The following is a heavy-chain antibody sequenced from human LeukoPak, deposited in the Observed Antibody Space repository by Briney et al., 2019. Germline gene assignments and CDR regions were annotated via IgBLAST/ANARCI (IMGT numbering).Heavy chain of an antibody. V-gene: IGHV3-53*01. CDR1: GFTVSDNY. CDR3: TLPLRDVFDI. CDR2: IYSAGST. Sequence: GGSLRLSCAASGFTVSDNYMSWVRQAPGKGLGWVSIIYSAGSTNYADSVKGRFTISRDNSKNTLYLQMSSLRAEDTAVYYCTLPLRDVFDIWGQGTMVTVSS. J-gene: IGHJ3*02.